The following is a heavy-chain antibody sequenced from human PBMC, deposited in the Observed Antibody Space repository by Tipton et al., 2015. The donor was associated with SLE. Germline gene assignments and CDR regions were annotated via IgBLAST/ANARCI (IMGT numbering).Heavy chain of an antibody. CDR1: GFTVSRNY. Sequence: SLRLSCAVSGFTVSRNYMSWVRQAPGKSLEWVSLLYSDGRTSYADSVKGRFTISRDNSKDTLYLQMGSLGVEDMAVYYCATGVGAAYGFDCWGQGTLVTVSS. CDR3: ATGVGAAYGFDC. V-gene: IGHV3-53*05. D-gene: IGHD1-26*01. CDR2: LYSDGRT. J-gene: IGHJ4*02.